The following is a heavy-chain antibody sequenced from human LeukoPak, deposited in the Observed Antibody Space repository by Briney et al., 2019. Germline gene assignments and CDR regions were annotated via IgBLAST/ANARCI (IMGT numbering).Heavy chain of an antibody. CDR3: AKDRCSNGIGCYYYYMDV. CDR1: GFTFSNYV. CDR2: IQYDGSNE. V-gene: IGHV3-30*02. D-gene: IGHD2-8*01. Sequence: GGSLRLSCAASGFTFSNYVMSWVRQAPGKGLEWVAYIQYDGSNEQYADSVKGRFSISRDSSKNILYLQMNSLRAEDTTIYYCAKDRCSNGIGCYYYYMDVWGKGTTVTISS. J-gene: IGHJ6*03.